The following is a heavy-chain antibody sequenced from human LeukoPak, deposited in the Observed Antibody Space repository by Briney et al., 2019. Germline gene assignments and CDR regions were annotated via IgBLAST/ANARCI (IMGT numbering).Heavy chain of an antibody. J-gene: IGHJ4*02. V-gene: IGHV3-21*01. CDR2: ISSSSSYI. Sequence: GGSLRLSCAASGFTFSSYSMNWVRQAPGKGLEWVSSISSSSSYIYYADSVKGRFTNSRDNAKNSLYLQMNSLRAEDTAVYYCARDSKQLVRTLNYWGQGTLVTVSS. D-gene: IGHD6-6*01. CDR3: ARDSKQLVRTLNY. CDR1: GFTFSSYS.